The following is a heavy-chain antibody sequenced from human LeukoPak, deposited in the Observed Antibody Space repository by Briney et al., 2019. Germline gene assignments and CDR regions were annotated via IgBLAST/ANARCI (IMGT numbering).Heavy chain of an antibody. CDR2: ISAYNGNT. CDR1: GYTFTSYG. V-gene: IGHV1-18*01. J-gene: IGHJ4*02. D-gene: IGHD3-10*01. Sequence: ASVNVSCKASGYTFTSYGISWVRQAPGQGLDWMGLISAYNGNTNYAQKLQGRVTMTTDTSTSTAYMELRSLRSDDTAVYYCARDESHYYGSGSYYPDYWGQGTLVTVSS. CDR3: ARDESHYYGSGSYYPDY.